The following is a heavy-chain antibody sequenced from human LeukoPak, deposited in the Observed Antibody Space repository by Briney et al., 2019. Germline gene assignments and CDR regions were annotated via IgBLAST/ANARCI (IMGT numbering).Heavy chain of an antibody. V-gene: IGHV1-69*04. J-gene: IGHJ4*02. CDR3: ASGHYDGSGYYFVDLIDY. Sequence: ASVNVSCMPSAGTFSSYAISWVRQAPGQGREWMGRIIPILGIANYAQKFQGRVTITADKSTSTAYMELSSLRSEDTAVYYCASGHYDGSGYYFVDLIDYWGQGTLVTVSS. D-gene: IGHD3-22*01. CDR2: IIPILGIA. CDR1: AGTFSSYA.